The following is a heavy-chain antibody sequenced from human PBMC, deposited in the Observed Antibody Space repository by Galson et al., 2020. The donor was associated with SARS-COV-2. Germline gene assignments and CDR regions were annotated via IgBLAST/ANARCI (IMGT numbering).Heavy chain of an antibody. J-gene: IGHJ4*01. CDR3: ARLGEYSGRHLEDY. D-gene: IGHD1-1*01. CDR2: IYYSRRT. V-gene: IGHV4-59*08. CDR1: GGSISSYY. Sequence: ETSETLSLTCTVSGGSISSYYWSWIRQPPGKGLEWIGYIYYSRRTNYNPSLRIRVTISIDTSKNQFSLRLSSVTAADTAVYYCARLGEYSGRHLEDYWGQGTLVTVSS.